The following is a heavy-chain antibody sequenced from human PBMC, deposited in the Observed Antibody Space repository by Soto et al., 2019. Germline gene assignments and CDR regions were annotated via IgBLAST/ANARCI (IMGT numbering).Heavy chain of an antibody. V-gene: IGHV1-46*01. CDR3: ARAPLWDYYGMDV. CDR1: GYTFTSYY. D-gene: IGHD2-21*01. J-gene: IGHJ6*02. Sequence: QVQLVQSGAEVKKPGASVKVSCKASGYTFTSYYMHWVRQAPGQGLEWMGIINPSGGSTSYEQKFQGRVTMTRDTSTSTVYMELSSLRSEDTAVYYCARAPLWDYYGMDVWGQGTTVTVSS. CDR2: INPSGGST.